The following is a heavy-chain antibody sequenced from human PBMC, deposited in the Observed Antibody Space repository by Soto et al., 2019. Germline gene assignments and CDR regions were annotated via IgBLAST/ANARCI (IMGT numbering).Heavy chain of an antibody. J-gene: IGHJ6*02. CDR3: ARHRGAYGMDV. CDR1: GYTFTSYG. CDR2: ISAYNGNT. Sequence: QVQLVQSGAEVKKPGASVKVSCKASGYTFTSYGISWVRQAPGQGLEWMGWISAYNGNTNYAQKLQGRVTMTTHTATRTAYMELSRLRSDDTAVYFWARHRGAYGMDVWGQGTTVTVSS. V-gene: IGHV1-18*01.